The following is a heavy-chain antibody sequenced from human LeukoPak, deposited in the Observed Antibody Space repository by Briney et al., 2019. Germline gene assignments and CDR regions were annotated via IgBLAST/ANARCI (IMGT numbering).Heavy chain of an antibody. CDR1: GFTFSSYS. J-gene: IGHJ4*02. CDR2: ISSSSSYI. Sequence: GGSLRLSCAASGFTFSSYSMNWVRQAPGKGLEWVSSISSSSSYIYYADSVKGRFTISRDNTKNSLYLQMNTLRAEDTAVYFSARDLRLEDVEMATMMDFWGQGTLVTVSS. D-gene: IGHD5-24*01. CDR3: ARDLRLEDVEMATMMDF. V-gene: IGHV3-21*01.